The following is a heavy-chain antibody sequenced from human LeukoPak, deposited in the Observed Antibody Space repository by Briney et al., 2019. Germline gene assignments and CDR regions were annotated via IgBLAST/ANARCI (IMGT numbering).Heavy chain of an antibody. Sequence: HPGGSLRLSCAASGFTFSNYWMIWVRQAPGKGLEWVGNIKQDGSEKRYADSVRGRFSISRDNAQTSLYLQMNSQRAEDTAVYYCARASDPWLQLTWGQGTLVTVSS. J-gene: IGHJ5*02. V-gene: IGHV3-7*05. CDR3: ARASDPWLQLT. CDR2: IKQDGSEK. CDR1: GFTFSNYW. D-gene: IGHD5-24*01.